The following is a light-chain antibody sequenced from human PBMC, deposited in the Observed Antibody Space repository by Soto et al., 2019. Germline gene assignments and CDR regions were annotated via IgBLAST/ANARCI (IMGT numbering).Light chain of an antibody. CDR1: QGISSY. CDR3: QQYVNYWT. V-gene: IGKV1D-13*01. CDR2: DAS. J-gene: IGKJ1*01. Sequence: ANQLTQSPSSLLASVGDRVTITCRASQGISSYLAWYQQKPGKAPKLLIYDASNLDSGVPSRFSGSGSGTEFSLTISNLQPDDCATYYCQQYVNYWTFGQGTMVDIK.